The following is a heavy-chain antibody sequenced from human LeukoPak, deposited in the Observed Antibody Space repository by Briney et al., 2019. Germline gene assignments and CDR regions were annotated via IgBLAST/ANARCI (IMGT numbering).Heavy chain of an antibody. CDR3: ARDSSDVVVAATNSFDY. Sequence: GGSLRLSCAASGFTFDDYGMSWVRQAPGKGLEWVSGINSDGDSAGYADSVKGRFTISRDNAKNSLYLQMNSLRAEDTAVYYCARDSSDVVVAATNSFDYWGQGTLVTVSS. CDR1: GFTFDDYG. CDR2: INSDGDSA. J-gene: IGHJ4*02. D-gene: IGHD2-15*01. V-gene: IGHV3-20*04.